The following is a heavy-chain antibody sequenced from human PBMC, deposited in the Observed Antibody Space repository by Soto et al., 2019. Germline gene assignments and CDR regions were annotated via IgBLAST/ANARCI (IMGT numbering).Heavy chain of an antibody. J-gene: IGHJ4*02. CDR1: GGSISSSSYY. V-gene: IGHV4-39*01. D-gene: IGHD6-19*01. CDR2: IYYSGST. CDR3: ARTYSSGWYCDY. Sequence: QLQLQESGPGLVKPSETLSLTCTVSGGSISSSSYYWGWIRQPPGKGLEWIGSIYYSGSTYYNPSLKSRVTISVDTSKNQFSLKLSSVTAADTAVYYCARTYSSGWYCDYWGQGTLVTVSS.